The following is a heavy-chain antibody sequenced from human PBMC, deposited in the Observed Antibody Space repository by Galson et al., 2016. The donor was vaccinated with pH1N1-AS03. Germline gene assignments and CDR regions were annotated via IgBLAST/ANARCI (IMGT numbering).Heavy chain of an antibody. Sequence: QSGADVKKPGESLKISCKGSGYSFTNYWIGWVRQMPGKGLEWMGILYPGDSYTRYSPSFQGQVTISSDTSITTAYLQWSNLKASDTAMYYCARHRLSVTHSFSTRGIDVWGKGTTVTVSS. D-gene: IGHD5/OR15-5a*01. CDR2: LYPGDSYT. CDR1: GYSFTNYW. J-gene: IGHJ6*04. V-gene: IGHV5-51*01. CDR3: ARHRLSVTHSFSTRGIDV.